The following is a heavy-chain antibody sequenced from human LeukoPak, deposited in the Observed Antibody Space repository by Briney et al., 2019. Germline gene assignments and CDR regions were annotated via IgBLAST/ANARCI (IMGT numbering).Heavy chain of an antibody. J-gene: IGHJ4*02. V-gene: IGHV4-34*01. D-gene: IGHD2-2*02. CDR3: ARGRDGDCSSTSCYKASNSSSTFDY. CDR1: GGSFSGYY. Sequence: SETLSLTCAVYGGSFSGYYWSWIRQPPGKGLEWIGEINHSGSTNYNPSLKSRVTISVDTSKNQFSLKLSSVTAADTAVYYCARGRDGDCSSTSCYKASNSSSTFDYWGQGTLVTVSS. CDR2: INHSGST.